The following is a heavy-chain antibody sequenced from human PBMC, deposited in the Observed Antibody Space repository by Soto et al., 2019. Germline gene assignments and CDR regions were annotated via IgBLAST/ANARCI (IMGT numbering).Heavy chain of an antibody. V-gene: IGHV3-30*18. D-gene: IGHD6-19*01. CDR2: ISYEGSAQ. J-gene: IGHJ4*02. CDR1: GFSFSNYA. Sequence: QVQLVESGGGVVQPGGSLRLSCAASGFSFSNYAMNWVRQAPDKGLEWVALISYEGSAQYYADSVKGRFTISRDNSKNTLYLQMNSLRVEYTALSHCTKDGCSSSGWADYWGQGTLVPVPS. CDR3: TKDGCSSSGWADY.